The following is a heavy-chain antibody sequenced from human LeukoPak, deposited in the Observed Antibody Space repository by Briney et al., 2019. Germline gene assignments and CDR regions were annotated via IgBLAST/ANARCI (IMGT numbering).Heavy chain of an antibody. CDR1: GFTVSSNY. J-gene: IGHJ4*02. CDR2: IYSGGST. Sequence: HPGGSLRLSCAASGFTVSSNYMSWVRQAPGKGLEWVSVIYSGGSTYYADSVKGRFTISRDNSKNTLYLQMNSLRAEDTAVYYCAREYYYYTLDYWGQGTLVTVSS. D-gene: IGHD3-10*01. CDR3: AREYYYYTLDY. V-gene: IGHV3-66*01.